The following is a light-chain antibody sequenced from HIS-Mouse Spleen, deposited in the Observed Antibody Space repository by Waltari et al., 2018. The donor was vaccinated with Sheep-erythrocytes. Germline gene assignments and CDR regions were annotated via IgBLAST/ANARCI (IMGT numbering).Light chain of an antibody. CDR2: QDS. J-gene: IGLJ2*01. V-gene: IGLV3-1*01. Sequence: SYELTQPPSVSVSPGQTASITCSGDKLGDKYACWYQQKPGQSPVLVINQDSKRPSGSPERFSGSNSGNTATLTISGTQAMDEADYYCQAWDSSTAVFGGGTKLTVL. CDR3: QAWDSSTAV. CDR1: KLGDKY.